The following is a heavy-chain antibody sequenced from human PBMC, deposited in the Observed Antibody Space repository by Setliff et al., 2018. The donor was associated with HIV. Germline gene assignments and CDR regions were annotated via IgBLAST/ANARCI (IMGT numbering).Heavy chain of an antibody. CDR1: GGSFSGYY. V-gene: IGHV4-4*08. CDR3: SRAAYDAVDWLDP. J-gene: IGHJ5*02. D-gene: IGHD1-1*01. Sequence: SETLSLTCAVYGGSFSGYYWNWIRQPPGRGLEWIGYIHTSGRTKYNPSLKSRLTILVDTSKKQFSLRLTSVTAADTAVYYCSRAAYDAVDWLDPWGQGTLVTVSS. CDR2: IHTSGRT.